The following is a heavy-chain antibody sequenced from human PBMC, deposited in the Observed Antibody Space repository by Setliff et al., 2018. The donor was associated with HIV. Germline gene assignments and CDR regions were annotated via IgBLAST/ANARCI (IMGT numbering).Heavy chain of an antibody. V-gene: IGHV1-69*05. CDR1: GGTFSSYA. CDR3: ARPDSRWYARGRDPLYGLDV. D-gene: IGHD6-13*01. J-gene: IGHJ6*02. CDR2: IIPIFGKA. Sequence: GASVKVSCKASGGTFSSYAINWVRQAPGQGLEWMGGIIPIFGKANYAQKFQGRVTITRDTFASIAYMELSSLRSEDTAVYYCARPDSRWYARGRDPLYGLDVWGQGTTVTVSS.